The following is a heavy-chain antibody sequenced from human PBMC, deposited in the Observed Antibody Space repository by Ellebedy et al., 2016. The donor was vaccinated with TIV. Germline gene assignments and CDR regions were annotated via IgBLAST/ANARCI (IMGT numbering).Heavy chain of an antibody. CDR1: GFPFDDHA. CDR2: ISWDSDNI. CDR3: AKDIRSGGSYPYFED. D-gene: IGHD1-26*01. V-gene: IGHV3-9*01. J-gene: IGHJ1*01. Sequence: PGGSLRLSCVASGFPFDDHAMHWVRRAPEGVLEWVPGISWDSDNIGYADSVKGRFSIFRDNAKNSLFLQMDDLRPEDTALYFCAKDIRSGGSYPYFEDWGQGTLVSVSS.